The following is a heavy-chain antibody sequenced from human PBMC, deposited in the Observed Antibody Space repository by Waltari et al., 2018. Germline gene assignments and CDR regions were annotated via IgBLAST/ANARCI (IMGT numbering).Heavy chain of an antibody. CDR2: IHRSGRT. CDR3: ARDRGRGLYFDS. D-gene: IGHD2-15*01. V-gene: IGHV4-4*02. Sequence: QLQLQQSGPGLVKPSESLSLTCGVSGDSMSENYWWSWVRQSPEKGLEWIGQIHRSGRTYYTPSLESRVSVSMDTSNNKCFLKLSSAIAADTAVYYCARDRGRGLYFDSWGQGTLVTVSP. CDR1: GDSMSENYW. J-gene: IGHJ4*02.